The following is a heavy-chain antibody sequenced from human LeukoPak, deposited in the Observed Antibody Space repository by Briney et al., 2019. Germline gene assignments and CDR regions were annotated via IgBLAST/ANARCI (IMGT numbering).Heavy chain of an antibody. D-gene: IGHD6-13*01. J-gene: IGHJ2*01. CDR3: ARVLSSSWYGGGYLDL. V-gene: IGHV1-8*01. Sequence: SVKVSCKASGFTFGRYEVNWVRQATGQGREWLGWMDPNSDTSGYAQKFQGRVTMTRNTSINTAYMELSSLRSDDTAVYYCARVLSSSWYGGGYLDLWGRGTQVTVSS. CDR1: GFTFGRYE. CDR2: MDPNSDTS.